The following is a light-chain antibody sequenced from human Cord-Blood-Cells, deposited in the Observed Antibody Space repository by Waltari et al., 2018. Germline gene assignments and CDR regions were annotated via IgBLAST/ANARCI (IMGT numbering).Light chain of an antibody. CDR1: SSDAGGYNY. V-gene: IGLV2-14*01. Sequence: QSALTQPASVSGSPGQSITISCPGTSSDAGGYNYVSRYQQHPGKAPTLIIYEVSNRPSGVSNRFSGSKSGNPASLTISGIQAEDEADYYCSSYTSSSTLYVFGTGTKVTVL. J-gene: IGLJ1*01. CDR3: SSYTSSSTLYV. CDR2: EVS.